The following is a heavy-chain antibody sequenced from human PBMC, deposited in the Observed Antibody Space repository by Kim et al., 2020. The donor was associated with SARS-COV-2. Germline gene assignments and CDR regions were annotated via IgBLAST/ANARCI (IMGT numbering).Heavy chain of an antibody. CDR2: IYYSGST. J-gene: IGHJ4*02. CDR1: GGSISSYY. D-gene: IGHD2-15*01. Sequence: SETLSLTCTASGGSISSYYWSWIRQPPGKGLEWIGYIYYSGSTNYNPSLKSRVTTSVDTSKNQFSLKLSSVTAADTAVYYCARGYCSGSSCYPEDYWGQGTLVTVSS. V-gene: IGHV4-59*01. CDR3: ARGYCSGSSCYPEDY.